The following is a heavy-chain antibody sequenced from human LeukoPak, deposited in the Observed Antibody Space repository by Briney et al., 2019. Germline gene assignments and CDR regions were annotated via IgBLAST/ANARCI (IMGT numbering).Heavy chain of an antibody. V-gene: IGHV4-31*03. CDR2: IYYSGST. J-gene: IGHJ6*02. CDR3: TRRVGYCSSTSCYGMDV. D-gene: IGHD2-2*01. CDR1: GGSISGGGYY. Sequence: PSQTLSLTCTVSGGSISGGGYYWSWIRQHPGKGLEWIGYIYYSGSTYYNPSLKSRVTISVDTSKNQFSLKLSSVTAADTAVYYCTRRVGYCSSTSCYGMDVWGQGTTVTVSS.